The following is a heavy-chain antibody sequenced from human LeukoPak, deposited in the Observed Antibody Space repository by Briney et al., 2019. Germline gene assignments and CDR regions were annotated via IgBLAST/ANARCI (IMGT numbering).Heavy chain of an antibody. Sequence: GRSLRLSCAASGFTFSSYSMNWVRQAPGKGLEWVSSISSSSSYIYYADSVKGRFTISRDNAKNSLYLQMNSLRAEDTAVYYCAREGPYCSSTSCYYFDYWGQGTLVTVSS. CDR1: GFTFSSYS. CDR2: ISSSSSYI. D-gene: IGHD2-2*01. CDR3: AREGPYCSSTSCYYFDY. V-gene: IGHV3-21*01. J-gene: IGHJ4*02.